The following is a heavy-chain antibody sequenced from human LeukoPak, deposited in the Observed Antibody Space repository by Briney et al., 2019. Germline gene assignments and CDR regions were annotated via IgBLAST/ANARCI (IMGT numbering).Heavy chain of an antibody. D-gene: IGHD1-1*01. V-gene: IGHV1-18*01. J-gene: IGHJ4*02. Sequence: ASVKVSCKASGYTFTSYGISWVRQAPGQGLEWMGWTSAHNDDTNYAETLQGRLTMTTDISTSTAYIELTSLRSDDTAVYYCARDWDSRNDYFDPWGQGNLVIVSS. CDR3: ARDWDSRNDYFDP. CDR2: TSAHNDDT. CDR1: GYTFTSYG.